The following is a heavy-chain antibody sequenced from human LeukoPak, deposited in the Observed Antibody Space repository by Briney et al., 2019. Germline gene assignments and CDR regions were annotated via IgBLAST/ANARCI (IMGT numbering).Heavy chain of an antibody. D-gene: IGHD5-18*01. Sequence: GGSLRLSCAASGFTFSSYAMSWVRQAPGKGLEWVSAIRASGSSTFYADSVKGRFTISRDNSKSTLYLQMNSLRAEDTAVYYCAKETITAMATEIDYWGQGTLVTVSS. J-gene: IGHJ4*02. V-gene: IGHV3-23*01. CDR2: IRASGSST. CDR3: AKETITAMATEIDY. CDR1: GFTFSSYA.